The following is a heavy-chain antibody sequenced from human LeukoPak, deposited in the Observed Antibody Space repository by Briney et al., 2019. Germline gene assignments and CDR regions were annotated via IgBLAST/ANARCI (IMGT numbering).Heavy chain of an antibody. CDR2: ISSSSRTI. CDR3: ARGVKVRGVNYYAMDV. J-gene: IGHJ6*02. D-gene: IGHD3-10*01. CDR1: GFTFSSYA. V-gene: IGHV3-48*04. Sequence: PGGTLRLSCAASGFTFSSYAMSWVRQAPGKGLEWVSYISSSSRTIFYADSVKGRFTISRDDAKNSLYLQMNSLRAEDTAVYYCARGVKVRGVNYYAMDVWGQGTTVTVSS.